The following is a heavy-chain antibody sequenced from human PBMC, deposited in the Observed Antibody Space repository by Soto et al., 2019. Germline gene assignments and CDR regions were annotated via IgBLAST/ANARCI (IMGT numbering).Heavy chain of an antibody. CDR3: ARDTSSDSSNYFDY. Sequence: LRLSCAASGFTFGSYGMHWVRQAPGKGLEWVAVIWYDGSNKYYADSVKGRFTISRDNSKNTLYLQMNSLRAEDTAVYYCARDTSSDSSNYFDYWGQGTLVTVSS. J-gene: IGHJ4*02. CDR1: GFTFGSYG. D-gene: IGHD2-21*01. CDR2: IWYDGSNK. V-gene: IGHV3-33*01.